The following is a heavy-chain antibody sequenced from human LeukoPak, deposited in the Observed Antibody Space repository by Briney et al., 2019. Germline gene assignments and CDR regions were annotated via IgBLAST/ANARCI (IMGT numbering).Heavy chain of an antibody. V-gene: IGHV3-21*01. J-gene: IGHJ4*02. D-gene: IGHD5-18*01. Sequence: GGSLRLSCAASGFTFSSYSMNWVRQAPGKGLEWVSSISSTSNYIYYADSVKGRFTISRDNAKTSLYLQMNSLRAEDTAVYYCARDDRYSYGYSQSGHFDYWGQGILVTVSS. CDR3: ARDDRYSYGYSQSGHFDY. CDR2: ISSTSNYI. CDR1: GFTFSSYS.